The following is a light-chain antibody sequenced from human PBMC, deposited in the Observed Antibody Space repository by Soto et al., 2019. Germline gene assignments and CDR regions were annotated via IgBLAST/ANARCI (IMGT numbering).Light chain of an antibody. CDR2: EAT. CDR1: SDDVGAYKY. CDR3: SSYSRNTLFV. Sequence: QSALTQPASVSGSPGQSITFSCAGTSDDVGAYKYVSWYQQHPGKAPQLLIYEATNRPSGISGRFSASKSGNTASLTISGLQAEDEADYYCSSYSRNTLFVFGPGTKLTVL. V-gene: IGLV2-14*01. J-gene: IGLJ1*01.